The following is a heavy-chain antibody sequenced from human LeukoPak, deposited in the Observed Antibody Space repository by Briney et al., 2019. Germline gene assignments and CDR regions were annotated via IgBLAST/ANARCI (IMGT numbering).Heavy chain of an antibody. D-gene: IGHD3-10*01. CDR3: AKEREAGSGNIAFDY. CDR1: GFTFSSYA. CDR2: ISYDGSNK. V-gene: IGHV3-30-3*01. Sequence: PGRSLRLSCAASGFTFSSYAMHWVRQAPGEGLEWVAVISYDGSNKYYADSVKGRFTISRDNSKNTLYLQMNSLRAEDTAVYYCAKEREAGSGNIAFDYWGQGTLVTVSS. J-gene: IGHJ4*02.